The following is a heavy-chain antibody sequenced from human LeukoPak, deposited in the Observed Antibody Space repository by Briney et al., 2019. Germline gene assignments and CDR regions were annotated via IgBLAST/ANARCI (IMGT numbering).Heavy chain of an antibody. V-gene: IGHV1-2*02. CDR2: INPNSGGT. CDR3: ARDKDLLYYDFWSGYYTHAFDI. D-gene: IGHD3-3*01. Sequence: ASVKVSCKASGYTFTGYYMHWVRQAPGQGLEWMGWINPNSGGTNYAQKFQGRVTMTRDTSISTAYMELSRPRSDDTAVYYCARDKDLLYYDFWSGYYTHAFDIWGQGTMVTVSS. J-gene: IGHJ3*02. CDR1: GYTFTGYY.